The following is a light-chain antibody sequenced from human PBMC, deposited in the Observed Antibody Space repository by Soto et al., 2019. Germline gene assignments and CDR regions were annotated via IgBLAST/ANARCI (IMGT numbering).Light chain of an antibody. CDR2: GAS. CDR3: QQYGDWPPET. CDR1: QSVSRN. V-gene: IGKV3-15*01. J-gene: IGKJ2*01. Sequence: EVVLTHSPATLSVSPGDRATLSCRASQSVSRNLAWYQQKPGQAPRLHIYGASTRATGVPARFSGSGSATEFTLSISSLQSEDVAVYYCQQYGDWPPETFGQGTKVDIK.